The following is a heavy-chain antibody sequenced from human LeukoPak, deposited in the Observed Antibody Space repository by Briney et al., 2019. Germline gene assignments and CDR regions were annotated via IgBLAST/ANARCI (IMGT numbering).Heavy chain of an antibody. CDR2: INPNSGGT. V-gene: IGHV1-2*02. Sequence: ASVKVSCKASAYTFTDYHIHWVRQAPGQGLEWMGWINPNSGGTNYAEKFHGRLTTTRDTSISTAFMELSGLRSDDTAVYYCTRFRHVAVAGTPHFDYWGQGALVTVSS. J-gene: IGHJ4*02. CDR3: TRFRHVAVAGTPHFDY. D-gene: IGHD6-19*01. CDR1: AYTFTDYH.